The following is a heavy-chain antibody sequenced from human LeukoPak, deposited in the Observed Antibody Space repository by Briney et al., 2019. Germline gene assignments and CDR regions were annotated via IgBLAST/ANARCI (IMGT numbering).Heavy chain of an antibody. Sequence: PGGSLRLSCAASGFTFNYYAMSWVRQAPGKGLEWVSGISDNEGTTYYTDSVKGRFTISRDNTKNTVYLQMNNLRADDTAVYFRARHDSFIPYWGQGTLVTVSS. J-gene: IGHJ4*02. CDR1: GFTFNYYA. CDR2: ISDNEGTT. D-gene: IGHD5-18*01. CDR3: ARHDSFIPY. V-gene: IGHV3-23*01.